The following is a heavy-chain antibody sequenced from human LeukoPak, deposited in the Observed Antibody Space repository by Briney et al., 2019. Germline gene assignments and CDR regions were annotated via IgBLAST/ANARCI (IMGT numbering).Heavy chain of an antibody. D-gene: IGHD1-7*01. CDR2: ISYDGSNK. J-gene: IGHJ4*02. CDR1: GFTFSSYA. Sequence: PGGSLRLSCAASGFTFSSYAMHWVRQAPGKGLEWVAVISYDGSNKYYADSVKGRFTISRDNSKNTLYLQMNSLRAEDTAVYYCARDLNWNYYFDYWGQGTLVTVSS. V-gene: IGHV3-30*04. CDR3: ARDLNWNYYFDY.